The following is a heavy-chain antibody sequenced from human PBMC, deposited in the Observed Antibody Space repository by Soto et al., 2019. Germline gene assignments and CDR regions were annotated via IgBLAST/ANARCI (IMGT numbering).Heavy chain of an antibody. D-gene: IGHD1-26*01. V-gene: IGHV1-46*01. CDR2: INPHGGST. Sequence: ASVKVSCKAPRDTFTSYYINWVRQAPGQGLEWMGVINPHGGSTAYAQKFKGRVTLTRDTSASTVYMEVSSLTSEDTAMDYCARSSGGNFGIIIEGANWFAPWGQGTLVTVSS. J-gene: IGHJ5*02. CDR3: ARSSGGNFGIIIEGANWFAP. CDR1: RDTFTSYY.